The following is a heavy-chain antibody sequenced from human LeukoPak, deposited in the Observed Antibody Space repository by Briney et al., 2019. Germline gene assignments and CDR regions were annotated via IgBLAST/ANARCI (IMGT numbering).Heavy chain of an antibody. CDR2: ISSSGSTI. J-gene: IGHJ4*02. CDR1: GFTFSDYY. CDR3: SRDLGTGRPHDF. Sequence: PGGSLRLSCAASGFTFSDYYMSWIRQAPGKGLEWVSYISSSGSTIYYADSVRGRFTISRDNARDSLYLQMNSLRAEDTALYYCSRDLGTGRPHDFWGQGTLVTVSS. D-gene: IGHD3/OR15-3a*01. V-gene: IGHV3-11*04.